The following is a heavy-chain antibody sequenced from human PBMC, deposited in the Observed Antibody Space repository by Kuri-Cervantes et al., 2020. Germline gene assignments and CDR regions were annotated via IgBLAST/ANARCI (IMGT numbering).Heavy chain of an antibody. Sequence: GGSLRLPCAASGFTFSSYGMHWVRQAPGKGLEWVAVISYDGSNKYYADSVKGRFTISRDNSKNTLYLQMNSLRAEDTAVYYCAKVSYCSGGSCSDDAFDIWGQGTMVTVSS. J-gene: IGHJ3*02. V-gene: IGHV3-30*18. CDR3: AKVSYCSGGSCSDDAFDI. D-gene: IGHD2-15*01. CDR1: GFTFSSYG. CDR2: ISYDGSNK.